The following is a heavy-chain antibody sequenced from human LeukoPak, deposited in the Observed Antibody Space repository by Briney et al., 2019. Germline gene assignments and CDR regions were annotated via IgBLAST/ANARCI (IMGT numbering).Heavy chain of an antibody. CDR1: GGSLSTYY. D-gene: IGHD3-3*01. J-gene: IGHJ4*02. CDR2: IYYTGST. V-gene: IGHV4-59*01. Sequence: SETLSLTCTVSGGSLSTYYWSWIRQPPGKGLEWIGYIYYTGSTDYNPSLKSRVTISVDTSKNQFSLKLSSVTAADTAVYYCARERFWSGYSDYWGQGTLVIVSS. CDR3: ARERFWSGYSDY.